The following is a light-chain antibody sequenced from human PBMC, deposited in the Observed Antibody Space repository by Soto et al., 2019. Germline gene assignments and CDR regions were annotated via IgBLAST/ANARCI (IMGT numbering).Light chain of an antibody. CDR1: QSFSSN. CDR2: GAS. CDR3: QQYNNWPPWT. V-gene: IGKV3-15*01. Sequence: EIVITQSPATLSVSPGERSTLSCRASQSFSSNLAWYQQKPGQAPRLLIYGASTRATGIPARFSGSGSGTEFTLTISSLQSEDFAVYYCQQYNNWPPWTFGQGGKVDIK. J-gene: IGKJ1*01.